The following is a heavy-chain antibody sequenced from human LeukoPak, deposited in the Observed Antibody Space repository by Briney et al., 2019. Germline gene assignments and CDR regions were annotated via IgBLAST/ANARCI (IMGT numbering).Heavy chain of an antibody. D-gene: IGHD3-3*01. CDR2: ISYDGSNK. CDR3: ARASAYDFWSGYQER. CDR1: GFTFSSYA. V-gene: IGHV3-30-3*01. J-gene: IGHJ4*02. Sequence: GGSLRLSCAASGFTFSSYAMHWVRQAPGKGLEWVAVISYDGSNKYYADSVKGRFTISRDNSKNTLYLQMNSLRAEDTAVYYCARASAYDFWSGYQERWGQRTLVTVSS.